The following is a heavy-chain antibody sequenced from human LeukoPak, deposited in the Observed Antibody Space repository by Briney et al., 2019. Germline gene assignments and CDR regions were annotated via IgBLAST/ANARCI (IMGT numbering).Heavy chain of an antibody. CDR3: ARVSPRAAANDY. Sequence: ASVKVSCKDSGGTFSSYAISWVRQAPGQGLEWMGGIIPIFGTANYAQKFQGRVTITADESTSTAYMELSSLRSEDTAVYYCARVSPRAAANDYWGQGTLVTVSS. D-gene: IGHD6-13*01. J-gene: IGHJ4*02. V-gene: IGHV1-69*13. CDR2: IIPIFGTA. CDR1: GGTFSSYA.